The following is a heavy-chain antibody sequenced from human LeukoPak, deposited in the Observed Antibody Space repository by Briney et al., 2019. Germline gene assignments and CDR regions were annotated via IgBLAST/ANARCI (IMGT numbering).Heavy chain of an antibody. CDR1: GGSFSGYY. V-gene: IGHV4-34*01. Sequence: SETLSLTCAVYGGSFSGYYWSWIRQPPGKGLEWIGEINHSGSTNYNPSLKSRVTISVDTSKNQFSLKLSSVTAADTAVYYCARGAYYYDSSGYYRGNKYYFDYWGQGTLATVSS. D-gene: IGHD3-22*01. CDR2: INHSGST. J-gene: IGHJ4*02. CDR3: ARGAYYYDSSGYYRGNKYYFDY.